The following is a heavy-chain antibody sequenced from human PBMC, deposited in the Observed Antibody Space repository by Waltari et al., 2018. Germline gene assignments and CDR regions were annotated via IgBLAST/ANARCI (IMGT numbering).Heavy chain of an antibody. D-gene: IGHD6-13*01. CDR2: ISNDETSI. Sequence: EEQLLESGGGLVQPGDSLRLSCAASGFRFSNYWMNWVRQAQGKGLVWVARISNDETSISYADSVKGRFTISRDNAKNTLYLQMNSLRAEDTAVYYCARDLGVPAAGMWFGPWGQGTLVTVSS. J-gene: IGHJ5*02. CDR1: GFRFSNYW. CDR3: ARDLGVPAAGMWFGP. V-gene: IGHV3-74*01.